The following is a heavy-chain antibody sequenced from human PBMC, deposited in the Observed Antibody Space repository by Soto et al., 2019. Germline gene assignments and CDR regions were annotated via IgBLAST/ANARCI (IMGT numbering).Heavy chain of an antibody. CDR3: ATDRGFGAGHGMDV. V-gene: IGHV3-23*01. D-gene: IGHD3-10*01. CDR2: ISARGGTT. CDR1: GFTFSNYA. J-gene: IGHJ6*02. Sequence: EVQLLESGGDLVQPGGSLRLSCEASGFTFSNYAMSWVRQAPGKGLEWVTGISARGGTTYYVDSVKGRFTISRDNSKNTLYLQMTALRAEARAVYYCATDRGFGAGHGMDVWGQGTTVTVSS.